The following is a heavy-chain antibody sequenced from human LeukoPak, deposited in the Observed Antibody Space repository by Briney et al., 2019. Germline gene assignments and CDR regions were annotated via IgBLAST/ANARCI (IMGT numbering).Heavy chain of an antibody. CDR3: ARARGNDSSGYYHDAFDI. Sequence: SQTLSLTCTVSGGSISSGGYYWSWIRQHPGKGLEWIGYIYYSGSTYYNPSLKSRVTISVDTSKNQFSLKLSSVTAADPAVYYCARARGNDSSGYYHDAFDIWGQGTMVTVSS. D-gene: IGHD3-22*01. CDR2: IYYSGST. CDR1: GGSISSGGYY. V-gene: IGHV4-31*03. J-gene: IGHJ3*02.